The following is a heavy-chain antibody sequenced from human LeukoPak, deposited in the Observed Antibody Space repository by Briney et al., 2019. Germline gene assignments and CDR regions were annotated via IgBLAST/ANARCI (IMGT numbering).Heavy chain of an antibody. CDR1: GGTFSSYA. CDR2: IIPILGIA. CDR3: ARDTRRRGTTGTSIDVY. D-gene: IGHD1-1*01. J-gene: IGHJ4*02. V-gene: IGHV1-69*04. Sequence: GSSVKVSCKASGGTFSSYATSWVRQAPGQGLEWMGRIIPILGIANYAQKFQGRVTITADKSTSTAYMELSSLRSEDTAVYYCARDTRRRGTTGTSIDVYWGQGTLVTVSS.